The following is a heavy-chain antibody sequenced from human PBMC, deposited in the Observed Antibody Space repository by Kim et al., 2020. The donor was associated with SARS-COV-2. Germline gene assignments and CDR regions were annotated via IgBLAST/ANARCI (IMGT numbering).Heavy chain of an antibody. Sequence: GGSLRLSCAASGFTVSSNYMSWVRQAPGKGLEWVSVIYSGGSTYYADSVKGRFTISRDNSKNTLYLQMNSLRAEDTAVYYCARKGYYERRDAFDIWGQGTMVTVSS. CDR3: ARKGYYERRDAFDI. CDR1: GFTVSSNY. D-gene: IGHD3-22*01. V-gene: IGHV3-53*01. CDR2: IYSGGST. J-gene: IGHJ3*02.